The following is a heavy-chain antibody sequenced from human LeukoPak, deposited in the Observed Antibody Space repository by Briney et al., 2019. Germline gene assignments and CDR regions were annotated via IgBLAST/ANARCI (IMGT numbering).Heavy chain of an antibody. Sequence: GGSLRLSCAASGFTFSSYGMHWVRQAPGKGLEWVAVIASDGGIKYYADSMKGRFTISRDNAKNSLYLQMNSLRAEDTAVYYCARDGEPYYDSSGLLYWGQGTLVTVSS. CDR2: IASDGGIK. V-gene: IGHV3-30*03. CDR3: ARDGEPYYDSSGLLY. CDR1: GFTFSSYG. J-gene: IGHJ4*02. D-gene: IGHD3-22*01.